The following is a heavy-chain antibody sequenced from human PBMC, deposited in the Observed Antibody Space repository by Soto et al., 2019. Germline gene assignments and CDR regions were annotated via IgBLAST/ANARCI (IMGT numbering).Heavy chain of an antibody. CDR1: GFTFSSYW. D-gene: IGHD3-9*01. CDR3: ARDTGYFDGLSPPPNWFDP. V-gene: IGHV3-7*01. Sequence: EVQLVESGGGLVQPGGSLRLSCAASGFTFSSYWMSWVRQAPGKGLEWVANIKQDGSEKYYVDSVKGRFTISRDNAKNSMYLQMNSLRAEDTAVYYCARDTGYFDGLSPPPNWFDPWGQGTLVTVSS. J-gene: IGHJ5*02. CDR2: IKQDGSEK.